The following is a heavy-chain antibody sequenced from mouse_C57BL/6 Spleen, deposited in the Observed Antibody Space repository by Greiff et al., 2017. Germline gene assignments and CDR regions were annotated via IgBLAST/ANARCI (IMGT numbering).Heavy chain of an antibody. CDR1: GFTFSDYG. CDR3: ARQGEVATNFDV. V-gene: IGHV5-17*01. D-gene: IGHD1-1*01. J-gene: IGHJ1*03. CDR2: ISSGSSTI. Sequence: EVKLMESGGGLVKPGGSLKLSCAASGFTFSDYGMHWVRQAPEKGLEWVAYISSGSSTIYYADTVKGRFTISRDNAKNTLFLQMTSLRSEDTAMYYCARQGEVATNFDVWGTGTTVTVSS.